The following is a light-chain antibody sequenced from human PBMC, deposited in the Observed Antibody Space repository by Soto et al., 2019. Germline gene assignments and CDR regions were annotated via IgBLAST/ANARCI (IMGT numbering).Light chain of an antibody. CDR1: SSDVGGYNY. CDR2: EVS. CDR3: SSYKSSSNYV. J-gene: IGLJ1*01. Sequence: QSVLTQPASVSGSPGQSITISCTGTSSDVGGYNYVSWYQQHPGKAPKLMIYEVSNRPSGVSNRFSGSKSGNTASLTISGLQDDDQAAYYRSSYKSSSNYVFGTGTKVTV. V-gene: IGLV2-14*01.